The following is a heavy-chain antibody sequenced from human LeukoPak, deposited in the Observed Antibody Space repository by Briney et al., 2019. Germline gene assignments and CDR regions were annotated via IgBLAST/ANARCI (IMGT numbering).Heavy chain of an antibody. Sequence: GGSLRLPCAASGFTFSSYDMHWVRQATGKGLEWVSAIGTAGDTYYPGSVKGRFTISRENAKNSLYLQMNSLRAGDTAVYYCARERWYYDSSGYYYPFGMDVWGQGTTVTVSS. V-gene: IGHV3-13*01. CDR3: ARERWYYDSSGYYYPFGMDV. CDR1: GFTFSSYD. CDR2: IGTAGDT. J-gene: IGHJ6*02. D-gene: IGHD3-22*01.